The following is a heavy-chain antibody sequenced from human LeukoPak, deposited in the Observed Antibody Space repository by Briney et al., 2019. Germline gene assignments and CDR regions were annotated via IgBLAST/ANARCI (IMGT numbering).Heavy chain of an antibody. CDR2: IYYSGST. CDR1: GGSISSSSYY. D-gene: IGHD6-13*01. J-gene: IGHJ4*02. Sequence: SETLSLPCTVSGGSISSSSYYWGWIPQPPGKGLEWIGSIYYSGSTYYNPSLKSRVTISVDTSKNQFSLKLSSVTAADTAVYYCARGVAAAGLDYWGQGTLVTVSS. CDR3: ARGVAAAGLDY. V-gene: IGHV4-39*07.